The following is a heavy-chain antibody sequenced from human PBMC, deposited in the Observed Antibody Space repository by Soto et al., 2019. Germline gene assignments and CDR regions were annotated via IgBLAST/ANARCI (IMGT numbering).Heavy chain of an antibody. CDR1: GFTFSNAW. D-gene: IGHD3-10*01. CDR3: TTPGHVVRGVVNYYYYYGMDV. V-gene: IGHV3-15*01. CDR2: IKSETDGGAR. Sequence: PGGSLRLSCEASGFTFSNAWMSWVRQAPGKGLEWVGRIKSETDGGARDYAAPVKGRFTISRDDSRNMLYLQMNSLKSEDTAVYYCTTPGHVVRGVVNYYYYYGMDVWGQGTTVTVSS. J-gene: IGHJ6*02.